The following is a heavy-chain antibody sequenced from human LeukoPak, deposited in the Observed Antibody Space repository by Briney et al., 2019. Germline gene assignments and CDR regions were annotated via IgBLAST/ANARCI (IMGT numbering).Heavy chain of an antibody. D-gene: IGHD3-10*01. V-gene: IGHV4-39*01. Sequence: KPSETLSLTCTVSGGSISSGSYYWSWIRQPAGKGLEWIGSIYYSGSTYYKSSLKSRVTVSVGTSKNQFSLKLSSVTAADTAVYYCARTRYYYNSRSYGAPYYFDYWGQGTLVTVSS. J-gene: IGHJ4*02. CDR2: IYYSGST. CDR1: GGSISSGSYY. CDR3: ARTRYYYNSRSYGAPYYFDY.